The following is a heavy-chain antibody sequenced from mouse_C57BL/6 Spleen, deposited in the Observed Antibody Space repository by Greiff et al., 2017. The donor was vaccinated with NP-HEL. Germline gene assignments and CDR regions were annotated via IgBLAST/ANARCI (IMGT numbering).Heavy chain of an antibody. Sequence: EVQLQESGGGLVKPGGSLKLSCAASGFTFSSYAMSWVRQTPEKRLEWVATISDGGSYTYYPDNVKGRFTISRDNAKNNLYLQMSHLKSEDTAMYYCARDDLSKHAMDYWGQGTSVTVSS. D-gene: IGHD1-3*01. CDR1: GFTFSSYA. V-gene: IGHV5-4*01. J-gene: IGHJ4*01. CDR2: ISDGGSYT. CDR3: ARDDLSKHAMDY.